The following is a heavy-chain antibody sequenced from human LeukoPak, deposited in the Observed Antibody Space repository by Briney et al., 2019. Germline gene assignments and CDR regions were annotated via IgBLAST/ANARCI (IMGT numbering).Heavy chain of an antibody. CDR2: MHPTGDST. D-gene: IGHD3-3*01. J-gene: IGHJ5*02. V-gene: IGHV1-46*01. Sequence: GASVKVSCKASGYTFTKYYMNWVRQAPGQGPEWMGIMHPTGDSTNYAQKFQGRVTLTRDTSTGTFYMELSSLTSEGTAVYYCARHDFDLPMIYSFFVHWGQGTLVTVSS. CDR1: GYTFTKYY. CDR3: ARHDFDLPMIYSFFVH.